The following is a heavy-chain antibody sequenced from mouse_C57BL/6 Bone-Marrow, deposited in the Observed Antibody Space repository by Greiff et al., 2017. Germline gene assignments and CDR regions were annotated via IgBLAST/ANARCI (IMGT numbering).Heavy chain of an antibody. CDR3: ASAKWEGSFDY. CDR1: GFNINDYY. J-gene: IGHJ2*01. D-gene: IGHD4-1*01. CDR2: IDPEDGET. Sequence: EVKLVESGAELVKPGASVKLSCTASGFNINDYYMHWVKQRTEQGLEWIGRIDPEDGETKYAPKFQGKATITADTSSNTAYLQLSSLTSADTAVYYCASAKWEGSFDYWGQGTTLTVSS. V-gene: IGHV14-2*01.